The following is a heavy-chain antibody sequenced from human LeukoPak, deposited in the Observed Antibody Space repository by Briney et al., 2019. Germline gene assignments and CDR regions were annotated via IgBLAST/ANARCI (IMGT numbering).Heavy chain of an antibody. J-gene: IGHJ4*02. CDR2: IYYSGST. CDR3: ARWLTTVTTVDY. CDR1: GGSVSSGSYY. Sequence: SETLSLTCTVSGGSVSSGSYYWSWIRQPPGKGLVWIGYIYYSGSTNYNPSLKSRVTISVDTSKNQFSLKLSSVTAADTAVYYCARWLTTVTTVDYWGQGTLVTVSS. D-gene: IGHD4-17*01. V-gene: IGHV4-61*01.